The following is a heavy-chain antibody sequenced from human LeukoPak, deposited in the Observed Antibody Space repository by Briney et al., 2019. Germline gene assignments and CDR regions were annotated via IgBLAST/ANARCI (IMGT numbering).Heavy chain of an antibody. D-gene: IGHD2-2*01. J-gene: IGHJ6*03. Sequence: ASVKVSCKASGGTFSSYAISWVRQAPGQGLEWMGGIIPIFGTANYAQKFQGRVTITTDESTSTAYMELSSLRSEDTAVYYCARAPLGXCSSTSCYLAGYYXYYYMD. CDR2: IIPIFGTA. CDR1: GGTFSSYA. CDR3: ARAPLGXCSSTSCYLAGYYXYYYMD. V-gene: IGHV1-69*05.